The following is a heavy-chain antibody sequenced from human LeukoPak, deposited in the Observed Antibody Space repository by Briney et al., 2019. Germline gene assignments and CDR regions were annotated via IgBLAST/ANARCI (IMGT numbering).Heavy chain of an antibody. V-gene: IGHV1-69*04. D-gene: IGHD2-2*01. CDR1: GGTFSSYA. CDR3: ARNLYGSNFDY. Sequence: GASVKVSCKASGGTFSSYAISWVRQAPGQGLEWMGRIIPILGIANYAQKFQGRVTITADKSTSTAYMELSSLRSEDTAVYYCARNLYGSNFDYWGQGTLVTVSS. CDR2: IIPILGIA. J-gene: IGHJ4*02.